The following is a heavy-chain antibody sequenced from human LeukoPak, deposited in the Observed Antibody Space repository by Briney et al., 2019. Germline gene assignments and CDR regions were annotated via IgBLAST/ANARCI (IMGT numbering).Heavy chain of an antibody. CDR1: GFTFSSYW. CDR2: IKQDGSEK. V-gene: IGHV3-7*01. J-gene: IGHJ4*02. Sequence: GGSLRLSCAAPGFTFSSYWMSWVRQAPGKGLEWVANIKQDGSEKYYVDSVKGRFTISRDNAKSSLYLQMNSLRAEDTAVYYCASQNDYGGNCFFEYWGQGTLVTVPS. CDR3: ASQNDYGGNCFFEY. D-gene: IGHD4-23*01.